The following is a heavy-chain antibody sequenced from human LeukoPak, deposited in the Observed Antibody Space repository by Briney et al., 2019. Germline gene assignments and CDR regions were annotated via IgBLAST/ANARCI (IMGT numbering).Heavy chain of an antibody. D-gene: IGHD3-3*01. Sequence: GGSLSLSCAASGFTFTSYWMSCVRQAPGKGLEWVANIKKDGSEKYYVDSVKGRFTISRDNAKNSLYLQMNSLRAEDTAVYYCARDYYDFWSGYQYYFDYWGQGTLVTVSS. CDR1: GFTFTSYW. CDR2: IKKDGSEK. V-gene: IGHV3-7*03. J-gene: IGHJ4*02. CDR3: ARDYYDFWSGYQYYFDY.